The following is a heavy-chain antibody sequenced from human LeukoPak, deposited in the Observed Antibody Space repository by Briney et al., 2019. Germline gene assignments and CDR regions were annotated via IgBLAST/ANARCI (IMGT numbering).Heavy chain of an antibody. CDR3: AKTLVGATSGPDYYFVS. V-gene: IGHV3-23*01. CDR2: ISGSGGST. D-gene: IGHD1-26*01. J-gene: IGHJ4*02. Sequence: GGSLRLSCAASGFTFSSYAMTWVRQAPGKGLEWVSAISGSGGSTYYRDSVRGRFIISRDNSNDTLFLQMSSLRPEDTAVYYCAKTLVGATSGPDYYFVSWGQGTLVTVSS. CDR1: GFTFSSYA.